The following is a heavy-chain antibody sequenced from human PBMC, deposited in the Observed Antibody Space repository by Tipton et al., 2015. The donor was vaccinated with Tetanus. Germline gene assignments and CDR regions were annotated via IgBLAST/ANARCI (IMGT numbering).Heavy chain of an antibody. CDR1: GGLITTGGYS. V-gene: IGHV4-30-2*01. CDR2: IYQTDST. CDR3: ARDHGITWGGMGYYYGMDV. Sequence: TLSLTCTVSGGLITTGGYSWGWIRQPPGQGLEWLGYIYQTDSTYYNPSVRSRLTLSLQRTKNQVSLKLNSITAADTAVYYCARDHGITWGGMGYYYGMDVWGQGTTVTVSS. D-gene: IGHD3-16*01. J-gene: IGHJ6*02.